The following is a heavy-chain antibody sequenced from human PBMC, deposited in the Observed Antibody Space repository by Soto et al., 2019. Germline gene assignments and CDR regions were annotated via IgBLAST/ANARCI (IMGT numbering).Heavy chain of an antibody. Sequence: QVQLVESGGGVVQPGRSLRLSCAASGFTFSRHAMHWVRQAPVKGLEWVAVISYDGSEKYYADSVKGRFTISRDSSKTTLYLQMDSLGCGDTAVSYCAREVGGSSLPGWGQGTLVTVFS. CDR3: AREVGGSSLPG. CDR1: GFTFSRHA. D-gene: IGHD6-6*01. J-gene: IGHJ4*02. V-gene: IGHV3-30-3*01. CDR2: ISYDGSEK.